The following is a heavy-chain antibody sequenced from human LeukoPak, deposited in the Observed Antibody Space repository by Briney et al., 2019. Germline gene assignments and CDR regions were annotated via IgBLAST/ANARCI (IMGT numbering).Heavy chain of an antibody. D-gene: IGHD3-22*01. CDR2: IYHSGST. V-gene: IGHV4-30-2*01. Sequence: PSQSVSLTCAVSGVSISGGGYSWSWIRQPPGKGLEWIGYIYHSGSTYYNPSLKSRVTISVDRSKNQFSLKLSSVTAADTAVYYCARELTPSGYYYFDYWGQGTLGTVSS. J-gene: IGHJ4*02. CDR1: GVSISGGGYS. CDR3: ARELTPSGYYYFDY.